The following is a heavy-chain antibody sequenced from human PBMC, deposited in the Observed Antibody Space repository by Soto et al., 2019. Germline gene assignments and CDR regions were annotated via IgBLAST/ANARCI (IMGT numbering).Heavy chain of an antibody. Sequence: SETLSLTCTVSGGSISSGGYYWSWIRQHPGKGLEWIGYIYYSGSTYYNPSLKSRVTISVDASKNQFSLKLSSVTAADTAVYYCARFLSRMSVYFDYWGQGTLVTVSS. CDR1: GGSISSGGYY. CDR3: ARFLSRMSVYFDY. CDR2: IYYSGST. J-gene: IGHJ4*02. V-gene: IGHV4-31*03.